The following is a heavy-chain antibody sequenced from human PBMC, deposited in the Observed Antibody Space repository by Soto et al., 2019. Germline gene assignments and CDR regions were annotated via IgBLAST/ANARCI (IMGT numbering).Heavy chain of an antibody. D-gene: IGHD3-9*01. CDR1: GGSISSGDYY. CDR3: ASVSYFNAFDY. V-gene: IGHV4-30-4*01. Sequence: SETLSLTCTVSGGSISSGDYYWSWIRQPPGKGLEWIGYIYYSGSTYYNPSLKSRVTISVGTSKNQFSLKLSSVTAADTAVYYCASVSYFNAFDYWGQGTLVTVSS. J-gene: IGHJ4*02. CDR2: IYYSGST.